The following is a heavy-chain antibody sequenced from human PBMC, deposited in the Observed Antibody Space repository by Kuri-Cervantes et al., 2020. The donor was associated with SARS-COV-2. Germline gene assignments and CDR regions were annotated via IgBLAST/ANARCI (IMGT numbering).Heavy chain of an antibody. CDR3: ARGPRYSSSWYQTLDY. CDR2: INHSGST. V-gene: IGHV4-34*01. J-gene: IGHJ4*02. D-gene: IGHD6-13*01. Sequence: ESLKISCAVYGESFSGYYWSWIRQPPGKGLEWIGEINHSGSTNYNPSLKSRVTISVDTSKNQFSLKLSSVTAADTAVYYCARGPRYSSSWYQTLDYWGQGTLVTVSS. CDR1: GESFSGYY.